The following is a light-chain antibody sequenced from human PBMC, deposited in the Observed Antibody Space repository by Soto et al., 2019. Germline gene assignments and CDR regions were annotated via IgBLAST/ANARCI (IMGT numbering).Light chain of an antibody. V-gene: IGKV1-33*01. CDR2: DAS. J-gene: IGKJ2*01. CDR1: QDISNY. CDR3: QQYDNLPYT. Sequence: DIQMTQSPSSLSASVGDRVTITCQASQDISNYLNWYQHKPGTAPKLLIYDASNLESGVPSRFSGSGSAAYFTLTISSLQPEDIATYYCQQYDNLPYTFGQGTKLEIK.